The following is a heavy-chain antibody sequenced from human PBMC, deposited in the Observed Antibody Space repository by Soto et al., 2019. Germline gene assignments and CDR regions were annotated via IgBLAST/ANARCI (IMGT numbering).Heavy chain of an antibody. CDR1: GGSISSYY. D-gene: IGHD2-8*01. Sequence: QVQLQESGPGLVKPSETLSLTCTVSGGSISSYYWSWIRQPPGKGLEWIGYIYYSGSTNYNPSLKSLVPISVDTSKNQFSLRLTSVTAADTAVYYCARQWGATFDYWGQGTLVTVSS. CDR2: IYYSGST. CDR3: ARQWGATFDY. J-gene: IGHJ4*02. V-gene: IGHV4-59*01.